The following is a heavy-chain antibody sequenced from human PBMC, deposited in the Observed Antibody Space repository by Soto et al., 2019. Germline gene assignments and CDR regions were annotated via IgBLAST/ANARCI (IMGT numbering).Heavy chain of an antibody. CDR3: ARRGSSSSFYYYGMDV. D-gene: IGHD6-6*01. J-gene: IGHJ6*02. V-gene: IGHV1-2*04. CDR2: INPNSGGT. CDR1: GYTFTGYY. Sequence: ASVKVSCKASGYTFTGYYMHWVRQAPGQGLEWMGWINPNSGGTNYAQKFQGWVTMTRDTSISTAYMELSRLRSDDTAVYYCARRGSSSSFYYYGMDVWGQGTTVTVSS.